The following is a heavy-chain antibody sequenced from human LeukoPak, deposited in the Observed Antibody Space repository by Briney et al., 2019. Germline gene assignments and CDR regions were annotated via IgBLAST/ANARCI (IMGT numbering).Heavy chain of an antibody. J-gene: IGHJ1*01. V-gene: IGHV3-23*01. CDR3: AKGRTMVRGVIITAYFQH. CDR1: GFTFSSYA. Sequence: PGGSLRLSCAASGFTFSSYAMSWVRQAPGKGLEWVSAISGSGGSTYYADSVKGRFTISRDNSKNTLYLQMNSLRAEDTAVYYCAKGRTMVRGVIITAYFQHWGQGTLVTVSS. CDR2: ISGSGGST. D-gene: IGHD3-10*01.